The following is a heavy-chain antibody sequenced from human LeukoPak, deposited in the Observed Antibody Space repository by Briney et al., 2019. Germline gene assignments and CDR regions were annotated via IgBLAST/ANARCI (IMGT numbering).Heavy chain of an antibody. D-gene: IGHD1-26*01. CDR3: ASEGGATGHPTLDY. CDR2: IYTSGST. Sequence: PSETLSLTCTVSGGSISSYYWSWIRQPAGKGLELIGRIYTSGSTNYNPSLESRVTMSVDTSKNQFSLKLSSVTAADTAVYYCASEGGATGHPTLDYWGQGTLVTVSS. CDR1: GGSISSYY. V-gene: IGHV4-4*07. J-gene: IGHJ4*02.